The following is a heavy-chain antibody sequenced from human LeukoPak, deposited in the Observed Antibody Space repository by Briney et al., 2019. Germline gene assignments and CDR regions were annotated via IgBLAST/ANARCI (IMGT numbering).Heavy chain of an antibody. Sequence: SETLSLTCTVSGGSISSGGYYWSWIRQHPGKGLEWIGYIYYSGSTYYNPSLKSRVTISVDTSKNQFSLKLSSVTAADTAVYYCARVLAYCGGDCSYYFDYWGQGILVTVSS. CDR3: ARVLAYCGGDCSYYFDY. CDR2: IYYSGST. CDR1: GGSISSGGYY. D-gene: IGHD2-21*02. J-gene: IGHJ4*02. V-gene: IGHV4-31*03.